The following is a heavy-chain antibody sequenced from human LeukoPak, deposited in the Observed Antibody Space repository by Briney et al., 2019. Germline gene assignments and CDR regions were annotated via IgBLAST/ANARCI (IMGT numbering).Heavy chain of an antibody. CDR2: INHSGST. CDR1: GFTFSSYS. J-gene: IGHJ4*02. D-gene: IGHD4-17*01. V-gene: IGHV4-34*08. Sequence: AGGSLRLSCAASGFTFSSYSMNWVRQAPGKGLEWIGEINHSGSTNYNPSLKSRVTISVDTSKNQFSLKLSSVTAADTAVYYCARSTTVTTPDYFDSWGQGTLVTVSS. CDR3: ARSTTVTTPDYFDS.